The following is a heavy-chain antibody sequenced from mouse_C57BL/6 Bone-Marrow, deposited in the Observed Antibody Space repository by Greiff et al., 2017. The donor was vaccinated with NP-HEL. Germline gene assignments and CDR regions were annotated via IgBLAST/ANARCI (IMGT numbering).Heavy chain of an antibody. Sequence: QVHVKQSGAELVRPGTSVKVSCKASGYAFTNYLIEWVKQRPGQGLEWIGVINPGSGGTNYNEKFKGKATLTADKSSSTAYMQLSSLTSEDSAVYFCARRRSYYGSSYFDYWGQGTTLTVSS. V-gene: IGHV1-54*01. CDR2: INPGSGGT. J-gene: IGHJ2*01. CDR3: ARRRSYYGSSYFDY. D-gene: IGHD1-1*01. CDR1: GYAFTNYL.